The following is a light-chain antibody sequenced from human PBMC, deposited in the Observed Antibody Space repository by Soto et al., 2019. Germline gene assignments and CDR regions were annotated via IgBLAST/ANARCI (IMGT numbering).Light chain of an antibody. CDR1: QSVSSSY. CDR3: QHYGTSRT. V-gene: IGKV3-20*01. CDR2: GAS. J-gene: IGKJ1*01. Sequence: EIVLTQSPGTLSLSPGERATLSCRASQSVSSSYLTWYQQKPGQAPRLLIYGASSRATGIPDRFSGSGSGTDFTLTISRLEPDDFAVYYCQHYGTSRTFGRGTKVEIK.